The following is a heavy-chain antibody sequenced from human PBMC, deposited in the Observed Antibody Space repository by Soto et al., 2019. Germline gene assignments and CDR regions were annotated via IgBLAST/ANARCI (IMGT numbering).Heavy chain of an antibody. J-gene: IGHJ6*02. CDR3: TTDNINYSNPHYYYYYGMDV. Sequence: PGGSLRLSCAASGFTFSNAWMNWVRQAPGKGLEWVGRIKSKTDGGTTDYAAPVKGRFTISRDDSKNTLYLQMNSLKTEDTAVYYCTTDNINYSNPHYYYYYGMDVWGQGTTVTVSS. D-gene: IGHD4-4*01. CDR2: IKSKTDGGTT. V-gene: IGHV3-15*07. CDR1: GFTFSNAW.